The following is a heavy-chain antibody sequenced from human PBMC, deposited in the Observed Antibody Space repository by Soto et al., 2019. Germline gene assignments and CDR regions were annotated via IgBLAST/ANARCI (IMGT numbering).Heavy chain of an antibody. CDR1: GGSFSGYY. D-gene: IGHD2-15*01. CDR3: ARGKPPRVVVAATRISWWFDP. CDR2: INHSAST. Sequence: SETLSLTCAVYGGSFSGYYWSWIRQPPGKGLELIGEINHSASTNYNPSLKSRVTISVDTSKNQFSLKLSSVTAADTAVYYCARGKPPRVVVAATRISWWFDPWGQGTLVTVSS. J-gene: IGHJ5*02. V-gene: IGHV4-34*01.